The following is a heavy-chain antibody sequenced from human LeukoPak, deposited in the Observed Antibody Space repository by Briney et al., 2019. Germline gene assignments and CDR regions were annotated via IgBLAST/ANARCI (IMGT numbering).Heavy chain of an antibody. D-gene: IGHD3-22*01. Sequence: GGSLRLSCVVSGITLSNYGMSWVRQAPGKGLEWVSGISERGGSTNYADSVKGRFIISRDESRNTLYLQMNSLRAEDTAVYYCAKATYYDSSGYYYPPDYWGQGTLVTVSS. J-gene: IGHJ4*02. CDR1: GITLSNYG. CDR2: ISERGGST. V-gene: IGHV3-23*01. CDR3: AKATYYDSSGYYYPPDY.